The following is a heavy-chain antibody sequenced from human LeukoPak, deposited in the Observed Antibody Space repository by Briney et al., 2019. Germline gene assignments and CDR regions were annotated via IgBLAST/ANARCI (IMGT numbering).Heavy chain of an antibody. V-gene: IGHV3-23*01. CDR1: GFTFSSYA. Sequence: GGSLRLSCAASGFTFSSYAMSWVRQAPGKGLEWVSLLSASGGSTYYADSVKGRFTISRDNSKNTLYLQMNSLRAGDTAVYYCAKGGDYAEYFQHWGQGTLVTVSS. CDR2: LSASGGST. J-gene: IGHJ1*01. D-gene: IGHD4-17*01. CDR3: AKGGDYAEYFQH.